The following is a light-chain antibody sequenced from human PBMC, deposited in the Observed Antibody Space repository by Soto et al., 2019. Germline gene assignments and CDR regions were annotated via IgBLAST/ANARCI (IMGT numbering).Light chain of an antibody. J-gene: IGKJ4*01. Sequence: EIVLTQSPGTLSLSPGERATLSCRASQSVSSSYLTWYQQKPGQAPRLLIYGAYSRATGIPDRFSGSGSGTDFTLTISSLEPEDFAVYYCQQYGSSLALTFGGGTKVEIK. V-gene: IGKV3-20*01. CDR2: GAY. CDR3: QQYGSSLALT. CDR1: QSVSSSY.